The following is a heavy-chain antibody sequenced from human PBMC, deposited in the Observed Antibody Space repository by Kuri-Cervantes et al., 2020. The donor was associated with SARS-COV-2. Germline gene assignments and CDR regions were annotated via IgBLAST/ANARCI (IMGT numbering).Heavy chain of an antibody. CDR3: AKSGLGVSYYFDS. CDR1: GGSIRGSSYY. J-gene: IGHJ4*01. Sequence: SETLSLTCTVSGGSIRGSSYYWGWFRQPPGKRLQWIGNVYYSGRTYYDPSLKSRVTISVDTSRNQFSLRLSSLTAADTAVYYCAKSGLGVSYYFDSWGHGTLVTVSS. V-gene: IGHV4-39*01. CDR2: VYYSGRT. D-gene: IGHD5/OR15-5a*01.